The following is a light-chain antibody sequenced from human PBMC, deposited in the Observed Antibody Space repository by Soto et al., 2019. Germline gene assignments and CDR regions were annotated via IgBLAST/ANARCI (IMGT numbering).Light chain of an antibody. V-gene: IGKV3-20*01. CDR1: ETVPSSY. CDR2: GAS. CDR3: QQYGNSQRT. Sequence: EIVLTQSPDTLSLSAGERATLSCRASETVPSSYLAWFQQRPSQAPRLLIYGASNRATGVPDRFSGSGSGAAFSLTINGLEPEDFSVYICQQYGNSQRTFGGGTRVEIK. J-gene: IGKJ4*01.